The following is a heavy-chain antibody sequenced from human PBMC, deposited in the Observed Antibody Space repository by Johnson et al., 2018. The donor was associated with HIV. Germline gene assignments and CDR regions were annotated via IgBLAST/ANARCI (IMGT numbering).Heavy chain of an antibody. J-gene: IGHJ3*02. Sequence: VQLVESGGDLVKPGGSLRLSCAASGFSFSDYYMSWIRRAPGKGLEWVSYISSSSSTIYYGGSGKGRFTLSWDNARNSLCLQMNSLRAEDTAVYYCAKAYSSSWYPVGMDDAFDIWGQGTMVTVSS. CDR3: AKAYSSSWYPVGMDDAFDI. CDR2: ISSSSSTI. D-gene: IGHD6-13*01. CDR1: GFSFSDYY. V-gene: IGHV3-11*01.